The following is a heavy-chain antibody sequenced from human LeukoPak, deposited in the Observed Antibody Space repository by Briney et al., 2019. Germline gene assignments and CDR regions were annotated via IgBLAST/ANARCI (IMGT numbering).Heavy chain of an antibody. D-gene: IGHD1-26*01. CDR1: GGSINSYY. CDR2: IYTSGST. J-gene: IGHJ4*02. CDR3: AIYHSSGSYLGVFDY. Sequence: SETLSLTCTVSGGSINSYYWSSVRQPAGKGLEWLGRIYTSGSTNYNPSLKSRVTMSVDTSKNQFSLKLSSVTAAETAVYYRAIYHSSGSYLGVFDYWGEGTLVTASP. V-gene: IGHV4-4*07.